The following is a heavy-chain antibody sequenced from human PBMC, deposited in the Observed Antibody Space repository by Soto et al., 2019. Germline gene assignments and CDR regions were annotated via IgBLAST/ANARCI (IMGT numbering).Heavy chain of an antibody. CDR3: ARPKTIGAAAGKGWFDP. CDR1: GGSISSGGYS. D-gene: IGHD6-13*01. Sequence: SETLSLTCAVSGGSISSGGYSWSWIRQPPGKGLEWIGYIYHSGSTYYNPSLKSRVTISVDRSKNQFSLKLSSVTAADTAVYYCARPKTIGAAAGKGWFDPWGQXTLVTVSS. CDR2: IYHSGST. J-gene: IGHJ5*02. V-gene: IGHV4-30-2*01.